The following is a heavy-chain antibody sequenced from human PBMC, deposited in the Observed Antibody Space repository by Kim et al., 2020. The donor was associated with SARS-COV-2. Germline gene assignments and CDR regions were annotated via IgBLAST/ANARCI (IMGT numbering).Heavy chain of an antibody. V-gene: IGHV3-48*03. D-gene: IGHD1-26*01. CDR1: GFTFSSYE. J-gene: IGHJ4*02. CDR2: ISSSGSTI. CDR3: ARNSGSYPNPKGIFDY. Sequence: GGSLRLSCAASGFTFSSYEMNWVRQAPGKGLEWVSYISSSGSTIYYADSVKGRFTISRDNAKNSLYLQMNSLRAEDTAVYYCARNSGSYPNPKGIFDYWGQGTLVTVSS.